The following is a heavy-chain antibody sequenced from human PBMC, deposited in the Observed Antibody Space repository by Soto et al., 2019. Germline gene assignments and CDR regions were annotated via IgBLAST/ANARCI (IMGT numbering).Heavy chain of an antibody. D-gene: IGHD2-15*01. CDR2: INSDGSST. V-gene: IGHV3-74*01. CDR3: AREGYCIGGSCYSSYYYGMYV. CDR1: GFTFSSYW. J-gene: IGHJ6*02. Sequence: EVQLVESGGGLVQPGGSLSLSCAASGFTFSSYWLHWVRQAPGTGLVWVSRINSDGSSTSYADSVKGRFTISRDNAKNTLYMQMNSLRAEDTAVYYCAREGYCIGGSCYSSYYYGMYVWGQGTTVTV.